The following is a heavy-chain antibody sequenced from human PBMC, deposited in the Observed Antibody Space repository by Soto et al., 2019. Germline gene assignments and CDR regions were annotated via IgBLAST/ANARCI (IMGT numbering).Heavy chain of an antibody. CDR1: GITFSSYW. D-gene: IGHD4-17*01. J-gene: IGHJ4*02. Sequence: PGGSLRLSCAASGITFSSYWMSWVRQAPGKGLEWVANIKQDGSEKYYVDSVKGRFTISRDNAKNSLYLQMNSLRAEDTAVYSCARAQGRIDYGDYGKDYWGQGTLVTVSS. CDR3: ARAQGRIDYGDYGKDY. CDR2: IKQDGSEK. V-gene: IGHV3-7*03.